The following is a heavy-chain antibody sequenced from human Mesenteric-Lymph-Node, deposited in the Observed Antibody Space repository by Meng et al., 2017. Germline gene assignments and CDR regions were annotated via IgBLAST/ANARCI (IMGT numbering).Heavy chain of an antibody. J-gene: IGHJ5*02. CDR2: IYYSGST. D-gene: IGHD6-13*01. CDR3: ARVLVAAAGTWFRFDP. Sequence: SETLSLTCTVSGGSISSSSYYWGWIRQPPGKGREWIGSIYYSGSTYYNPSLKSRVTISVDTSKNQFSLKLSSVTAADTAVYYCARVLVAAAGTWFRFDPWGQGTRVTVSS. V-gene: IGHV4-39*07. CDR1: GGSISSSSYY.